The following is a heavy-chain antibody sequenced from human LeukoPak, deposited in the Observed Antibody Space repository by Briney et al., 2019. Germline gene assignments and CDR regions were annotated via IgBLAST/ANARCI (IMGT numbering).Heavy chain of an antibody. Sequence: PGGSLRLSCVASGFPFSSYWMSWVRQAPGTGLEWVANIKQDGSDRNYVTSVRGRFTISRDNAESSLFLQMNSLRAEDTAVYYCVRNLAVAGTCFDSWGQGTLVTVSS. D-gene: IGHD6-19*01. CDR2: IKQDGSDR. V-gene: IGHV3-7*03. CDR3: VRNLAVAGTCFDS. J-gene: IGHJ4*02. CDR1: GFPFSSYW.